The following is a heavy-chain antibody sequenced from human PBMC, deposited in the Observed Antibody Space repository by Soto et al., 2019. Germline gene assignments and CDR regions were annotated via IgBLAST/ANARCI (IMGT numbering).Heavy chain of an antibody. V-gene: IGHV3-21*01. CDR2: ISSSSSYI. CDR1: GFTFSSYS. J-gene: IGHJ4*01. D-gene: IGHD2-15*01. Sequence: PGGSLRLSCAASGFTFSSYSMNWVRQAPGKGLEWVSSISSSSSYIYYADSVKGRFTIPRDNAKNSLYLQMNGLRADDTAVYYCARERGGSTSRPFDYWGQGTLVTVSS. CDR3: ARERGGSTSRPFDY.